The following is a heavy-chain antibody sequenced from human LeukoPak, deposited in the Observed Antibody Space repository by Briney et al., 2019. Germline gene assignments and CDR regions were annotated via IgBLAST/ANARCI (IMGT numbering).Heavy chain of an antibody. J-gene: IGHJ5*02. CDR1: GYTFTGYY. D-gene: IGHD5-12*01. CDR3: ARGPVATIITDVPNWFDP. Sequence: ASVKVSXKASGYTFTGYYMHWVRQAPGQGLEWMGWINPNSGGTNYAQKFQGRVTMTRDTSIRTAYMELSRLRSDDTAVYYCARGPVATIITDVPNWFDPWGQGTLVTVSS. V-gene: IGHV1-2*02. CDR2: INPNSGGT.